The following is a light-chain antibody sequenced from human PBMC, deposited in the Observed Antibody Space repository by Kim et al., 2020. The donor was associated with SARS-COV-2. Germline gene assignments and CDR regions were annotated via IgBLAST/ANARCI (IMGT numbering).Light chain of an antibody. V-gene: IGKV3-20*01. J-gene: IGKJ2*01. CDR3: QQYGSSPPYT. CDR2: QTS. Sequence: PGAGATPSSRASQHVYKGYLAWYQQRRGQAPRLLIYQTSNRATGIPDRFSGSGSGTDFTLTISRLEPEDFAVYYCQQYGSSPPYTFGQGTKLEI. CDR1: QHVYKGY.